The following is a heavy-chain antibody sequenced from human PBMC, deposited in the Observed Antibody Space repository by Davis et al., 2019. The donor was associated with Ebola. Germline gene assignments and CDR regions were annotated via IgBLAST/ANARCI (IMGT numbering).Heavy chain of an antibody. CDR1: GFTFSIYN. D-gene: IGHD4-17*01. Sequence: LGGSLRLSCVASGFTFSIYNMNWVRQAPGRGLEWISYISNTSKTIYYADSVRGRFTISRDNGDNSLYLQMNNLRDEDTAVYYCLRHYGNYYYGMDVWGQGTTVTVSS. V-gene: IGHV3-48*02. J-gene: IGHJ6*02. CDR2: ISNTSKTI. CDR3: LRHYGNYYYGMDV.